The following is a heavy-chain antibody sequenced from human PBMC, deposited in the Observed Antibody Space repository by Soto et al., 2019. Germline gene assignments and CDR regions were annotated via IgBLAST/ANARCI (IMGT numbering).Heavy chain of an antibody. CDR1: GFTFDDYA. CDR2: ISWNSGSI. V-gene: IGHV3-9*01. Sequence: QTGWSLRLSCAASGFTFDDYAMHWVRQAPGKGLEWVSGISWNSGSIGYADSVKGRFTISRDNAKNSLYLQMNSLRAEDPALYYCETDSAAVAAHFYHCGQVTLVTVSS. J-gene: IGHJ4*02. CDR3: ETDSAAVAAHFYH. D-gene: IGHD6-19*01.